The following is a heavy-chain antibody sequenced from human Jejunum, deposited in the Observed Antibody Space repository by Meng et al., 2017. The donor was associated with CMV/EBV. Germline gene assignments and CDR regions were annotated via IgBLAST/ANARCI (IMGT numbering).Heavy chain of an antibody. D-gene: IGHD3-22*01. V-gene: IGHV4-34*01. CDR1: GGSFSGYY. CDR2: INHSRGT. J-gene: IGHJ4*02. Sequence: QVQPQASGPGLVKPSETLSLPCAVYGGSFSGYYWSWIRQPPGKGLEWIGEINHSRGTKYNPSLKSRVTISADTSKNQFSLKLTSVTAADTAVYYCARGNYDSSGYYLDYWGQGTLVTVSS. CDR3: ARGNYDSSGYYLDY.